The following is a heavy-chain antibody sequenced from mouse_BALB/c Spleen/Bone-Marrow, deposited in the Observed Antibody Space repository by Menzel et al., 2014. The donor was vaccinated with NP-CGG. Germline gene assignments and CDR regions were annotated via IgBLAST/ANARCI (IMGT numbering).Heavy chain of an antibody. Sequence: EVQLVESGGGLVQPGGSRKLSCAASGFTFSSFGMHWFRQAPEKGLEWVAYISSGSSTIFYADTVKGRFTVSRDNPKNTLFLQMTSLRSEDTAMYYCTRGGNWDDFDYWGQGTTLTVSS. CDR1: GFTFSSFG. J-gene: IGHJ2*01. CDR2: ISSGSSTI. V-gene: IGHV5-17*02. D-gene: IGHD4-1*01. CDR3: TRGGNWDDFDY.